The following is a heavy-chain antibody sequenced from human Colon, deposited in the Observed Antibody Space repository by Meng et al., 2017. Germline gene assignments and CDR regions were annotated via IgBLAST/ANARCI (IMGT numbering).Heavy chain of an antibody. CDR3: ATGLRHGDWFDP. CDR1: GGSFSGFY. J-gene: IGHJ5*02. Sequence: QGQIKQGGAGLLKPSETRALTCAVSGGSFSGFYWSWIRQPPGKGLEWIGEIDHFGISNYNSSLKGRLTMSVDTSKKQISLTLTSVTAADTAVYYCATGLRHGDWFDPWGPGTLVTVSS. CDR2: IDHFGIS. V-gene: IGHV4-34*02. D-gene: IGHD4-17*01.